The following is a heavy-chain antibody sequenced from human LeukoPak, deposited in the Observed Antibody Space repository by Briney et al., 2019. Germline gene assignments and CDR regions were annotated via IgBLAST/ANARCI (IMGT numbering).Heavy chain of an antibody. CDR2: ISSSSSYI. CDR1: GFTFSSYS. Sequence: GGSLRLSCAASGFTFSSYSMNWVRQAPGKGLEWVSSISSSSSYIYYADSVKGRFTISRDNAKNSLYLQMNSLRAEDTAVYYCARASGYQYYFDYWGQGTLVTVSS. CDR3: ARASGYQYYFDY. D-gene: IGHD5-12*01. V-gene: IGHV3-21*01. J-gene: IGHJ4*02.